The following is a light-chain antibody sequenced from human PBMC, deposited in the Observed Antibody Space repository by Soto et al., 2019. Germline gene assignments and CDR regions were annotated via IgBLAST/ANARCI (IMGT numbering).Light chain of an antibody. CDR3: QQLKTYHRT. V-gene: IGKV1-9*01. J-gene: IGKJ1*01. CDR1: QGIATN. CDR2: TAS. Sequence: DIHLTQSPSFLSASVGDRVTVTCRASQGIATNLAWYQQKPGKAPKLLIYTASALQTGVPSRFSGSGSGTEFTLTISSLQPEDFATYYCQQLKTYHRTFGQGTKVEI.